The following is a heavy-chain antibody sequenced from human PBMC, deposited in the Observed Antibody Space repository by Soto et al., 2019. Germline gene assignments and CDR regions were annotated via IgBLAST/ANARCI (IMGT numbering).Heavy chain of an antibody. CDR3: ARRHLTSPPV. V-gene: IGHV4-39*01. D-gene: IGHD2-2*01. Sequence: PSETLSLTCTVSGGSISSTGYYWGWFRQPPGKGLEWIGSIYDSGNTYRNPSLMSRVTVSVDTSKNQFSLKLTSVTAADTAMYYSARRHLTSPPVWGRGTTVTDSS. CDR2: IYDSGNT. J-gene: IGHJ6*01. CDR1: GGSISSTGYY.